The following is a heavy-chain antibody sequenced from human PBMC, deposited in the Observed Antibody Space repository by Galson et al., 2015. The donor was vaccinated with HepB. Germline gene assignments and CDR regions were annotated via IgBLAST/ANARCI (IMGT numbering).Heavy chain of an antibody. D-gene: IGHD7-27*01. CDR2: IKSNTDGGTT. V-gene: IGHV3-15*01. CDR3: TTERGTGMGSEWVFFGY. CDR1: GFTFSNAW. J-gene: IGHJ4*02. Sequence: SLRLSCAASGFTFSNAWMSWVRQAPGKGLEWVGRIKSNTDGGTTDYAAPVKGRFTISRDDSKNTLYLQMNSLKTEDTAVYYCTTERGTGMGSEWVFFGYWGQGTLVTVSS.